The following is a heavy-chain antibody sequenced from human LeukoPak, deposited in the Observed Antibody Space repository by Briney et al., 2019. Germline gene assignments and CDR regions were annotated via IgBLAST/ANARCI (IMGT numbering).Heavy chain of an antibody. Sequence: PSETLSLTCTVSGGSISSGSYYWSWIRQPAGKGLEWIGRIYTSGSTNYNPSLKSRVTISVDTSKNQFSLKLSSVTAADTAVYYCAREYSSSSFDYWGQGTLVTFSS. D-gene: IGHD6-6*01. J-gene: IGHJ4*02. V-gene: IGHV4-61*02. CDR3: AREYSSSSFDY. CDR1: GGSISSGSYY. CDR2: IYTSGST.